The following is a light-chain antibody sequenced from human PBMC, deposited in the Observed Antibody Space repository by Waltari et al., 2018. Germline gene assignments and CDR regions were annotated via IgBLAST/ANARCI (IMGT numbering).Light chain of an antibody. J-gene: IGLJ2*01. CDR1: SSDVGGYDY. CDR2: EVS. CDR3: SSYAGSNNYVA. V-gene: IGLV2-8*01. Sequence: QSALTQPPSASGSPGQSVTISCTGTSSDVGGYDYVSWYQQHPGKAPKLMIYEVSKRPPGAPDRFSGSRSGNTASLTVSGLQGEDEADYYCSSYAGSNNYVAFGGGTKLTVL.